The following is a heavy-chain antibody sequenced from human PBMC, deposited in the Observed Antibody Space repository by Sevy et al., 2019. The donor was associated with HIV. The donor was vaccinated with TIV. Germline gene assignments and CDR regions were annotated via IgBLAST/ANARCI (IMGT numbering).Heavy chain of an antibody. J-gene: IGHJ4*02. Sequence: GGSLRLSCVGSGFTFNDDFMTWVRQAPGKGLEWVSSISSKSTYTYYSDSVKGRFTISRDNAKNTLYLQMNSLRAEDTAVYYCARDFKDTGWGQGTLVTVSS. CDR3: ARDFKDTG. V-gene: IGHV3-21*01. CDR2: ISSKSTYT. CDR1: GFTFNDDF. D-gene: IGHD2-8*02.